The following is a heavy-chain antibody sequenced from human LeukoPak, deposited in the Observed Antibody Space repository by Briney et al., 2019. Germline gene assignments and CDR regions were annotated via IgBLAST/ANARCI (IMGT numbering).Heavy chain of an antibody. Sequence: GGSLRLSCAASGFTFNNYAMSWVRQAPGKGLEWVSAIDGSGSSTYYTDSVKGRFTISRDSSKNTLYLQMNSLRAEDTAVYYCATGSGTWGQGTRVTVSS. CDR3: ATGSGT. CDR1: GFTFNNYA. J-gene: IGHJ5*02. CDR2: IDGSGSST. V-gene: IGHV3-23*01.